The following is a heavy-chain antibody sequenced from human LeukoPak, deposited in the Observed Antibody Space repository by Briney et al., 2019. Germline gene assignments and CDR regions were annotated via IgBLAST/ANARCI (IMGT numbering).Heavy chain of an antibody. CDR3: ARAREDGGATVIHFDY. J-gene: IGHJ4*02. V-gene: IGHV1-69*13. Sequence: SVKVSCKASAGTFSSYAISWVRQAPGQGLEWMGGIIPIFGTANYAQKFQGRVTITADESTSTAYMELSSLRSEDTAVYYCARAREDGGATVIHFDYWGQGTLVTVSS. CDR1: AGTFSSYA. D-gene: IGHD1-26*01. CDR2: IIPIFGTA.